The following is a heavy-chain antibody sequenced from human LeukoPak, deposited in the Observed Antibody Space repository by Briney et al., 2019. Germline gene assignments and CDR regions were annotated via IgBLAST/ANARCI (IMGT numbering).Heavy chain of an antibody. J-gene: IGHJ4*02. Sequence: PGGSLRLSCAASGFTFSSYGMHWVRQAPGKGLEWVAVISYDGSNKYYADSAKGRFTISRDNSKNTLYLQMNSLRAEDTAVYYCAKETVDIVATWDYWGQGTLVTVSS. V-gene: IGHV3-30*18. CDR1: GFTFSSYG. D-gene: IGHD5-12*01. CDR3: AKETVDIVATWDY. CDR2: ISYDGSNK.